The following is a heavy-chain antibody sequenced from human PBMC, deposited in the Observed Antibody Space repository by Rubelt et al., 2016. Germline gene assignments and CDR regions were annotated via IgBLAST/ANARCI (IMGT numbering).Heavy chain of an antibody. CDR2: ISSTITSG. D-gene: IGHD6-19*01. J-gene: IGHJ4*02. V-gene: IGHV3-48*02. CDR3: AGGVRVLGAADVALDC. Sequence: EVQLVESGGGLVQPGGSLRLSCAASGFTFSSYSMNWVRQAPGKGLEWVSYISSTITSGYYADSVRGRFTVSRDIAKNSMSLQMKGLGDEESVVYYGAGGVRVLGAADVALDCWGQGTLVTVSS. CDR1: GFTFSSYS.